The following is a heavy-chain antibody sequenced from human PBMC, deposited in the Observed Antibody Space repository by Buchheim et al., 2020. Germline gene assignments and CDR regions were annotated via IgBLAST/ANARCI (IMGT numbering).Heavy chain of an antibody. CDR2: ISYDGSNK. J-gene: IGHJ4*02. Sequence: QVQLVESGGGVVQPGRSLRLSCAASGFTFRSYAMHWVRQAPGKGLEWVAVISYDGSNKYYADSVKGRFTISRDNSKNTLYLQMNSLRAEDTAVYYCARERNYYYDSSGYEGYWGQGTL. CDR3: ARERNYYYDSSGYEGY. V-gene: IGHV3-30-3*01. CDR1: GFTFRSYA. D-gene: IGHD3-22*01.